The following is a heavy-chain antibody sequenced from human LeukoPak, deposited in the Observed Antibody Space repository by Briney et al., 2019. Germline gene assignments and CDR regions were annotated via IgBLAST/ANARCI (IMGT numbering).Heavy chain of an antibody. CDR2: IYYSGST. CDR1: GGSISSGDYY. V-gene: IGHV4-30-4*01. Sequence: PSQTLSLTCTVSGGSISSGDYYWSWIRQPPGKGLGWIGYIYYSGSTYYNPSLKSRVTISVDTSKNQFSLKLSSVTAADTAVYYCARDIVVVPAASRDAFDIWGQGTMVTVSS. J-gene: IGHJ3*02. D-gene: IGHD2-2*01. CDR3: ARDIVVVPAASRDAFDI.